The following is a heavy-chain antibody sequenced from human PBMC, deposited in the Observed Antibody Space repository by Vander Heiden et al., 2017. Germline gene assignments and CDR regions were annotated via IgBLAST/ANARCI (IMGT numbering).Heavy chain of an antibody. J-gene: IGHJ4*02. CDR2: MNPNKGRT. CDR3: ARGVAAGVDY. Sequence: QVQLVQSGAEVKEAGASLRVSCKASGYTFTSLDINWVRQATGQGLEWLGWMNPNKGRTGYAQKFQGRVTMTRDTSISTAYMELSSLTSEDTAVYYCARGVAAGVDYWGQGTLVTVSS. CDR1: GYTFTSLD. D-gene: IGHD6-13*01. V-gene: IGHV1-8*01.